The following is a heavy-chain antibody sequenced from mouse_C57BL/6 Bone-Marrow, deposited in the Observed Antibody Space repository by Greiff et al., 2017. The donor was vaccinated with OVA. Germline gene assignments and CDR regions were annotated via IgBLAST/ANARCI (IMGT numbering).Heavy chain of an antibody. CDR1: GFNIKDDY. CDR2: IDPENGDT. Sequence: EVKLMESGAELVRPGASVKLSCTASGFNIKDDYMHWVKQRPEQGLEWIGWIDPENGDTEYASNFPGKATLTADPSSNTAYLQLSSLTSEDTAVYYCTLYGNYVFDYWGQGTTLTVSS. D-gene: IGHD2-1*01. J-gene: IGHJ2*01. V-gene: IGHV14-4*01. CDR3: TLYGNYVFDY.